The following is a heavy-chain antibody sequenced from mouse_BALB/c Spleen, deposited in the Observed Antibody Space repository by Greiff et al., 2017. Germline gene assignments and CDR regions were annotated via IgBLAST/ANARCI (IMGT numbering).Heavy chain of an antibody. CDR1: GFTFSSYG. D-gene: IGHD2-10*02. CDR3: ARDKYGNYFDY. V-gene: IGHV5-6-3*01. Sequence: EGKLVESGGGLVQPGGSLKLSCAASGFTFSSYGMSWVRQTPDKRLELVATINSNGGSTYYPDSVKGRFTISRDNAKNTLYLQMSSLKSEDTAMYYCARDKYGNYFDYWGQGTTLTVSS. J-gene: IGHJ2*01. CDR2: INSNGGST.